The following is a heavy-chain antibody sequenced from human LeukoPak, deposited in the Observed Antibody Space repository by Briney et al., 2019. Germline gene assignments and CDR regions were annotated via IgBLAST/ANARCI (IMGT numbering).Heavy chain of an antibody. CDR2: IYYSGST. CDR3: ARLGDYGDYFDY. J-gene: IGHJ4*02. V-gene: IGHV4-61*01. D-gene: IGHD4-17*01. Sequence: SETLSLTCTVSGGSVSSGSYYWSWIRQPPGKGLEWIGYIYYSGSTNYNPSLKSRVTISVDTSKNQFSLKLSSVTAADTAVYYCARLGDYGDYFDYWGQGTLVTVSS. CDR1: GGSVSSGSYY.